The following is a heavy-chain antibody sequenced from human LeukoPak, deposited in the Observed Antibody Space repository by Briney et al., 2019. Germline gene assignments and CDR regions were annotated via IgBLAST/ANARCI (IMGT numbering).Heavy chain of an antibody. CDR3: ARARGYSGYQAPYYFDY. CDR1: GFTVSSNY. CDR2: IYSGGST. D-gene: IGHD5-12*01. V-gene: IGHV3-53*04. J-gene: IGHJ4*02. Sequence: PGGSLRLSCAASGFTVSSNYMSWVRQAPGKGLEWVSVIYSGGSTYYADSVKGRFTISRHNSKNTLYLQMNSLRAEDTAVYYCARARGYSGYQAPYYFDYWGQGTLVTVSS.